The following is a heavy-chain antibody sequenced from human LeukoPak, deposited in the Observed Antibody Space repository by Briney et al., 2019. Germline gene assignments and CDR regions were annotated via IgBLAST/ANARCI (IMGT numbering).Heavy chain of an antibody. Sequence: SETLSLTCTVSGGSISSYYWSWIRQPPGKGLEWIGYIYYSGSTNYNPSLKSRVTISVDTSKNQFSLKLSSVTAADTAVYYCASLTRLRYFDWLSRKANYYYYMDVWGKGTTVTVSS. D-gene: IGHD3-9*01. CDR3: ASLTRLRYFDWLSRKANYYYYMDV. CDR1: GGSISSYY. J-gene: IGHJ6*03. CDR2: IYYSGST. V-gene: IGHV4-59*01.